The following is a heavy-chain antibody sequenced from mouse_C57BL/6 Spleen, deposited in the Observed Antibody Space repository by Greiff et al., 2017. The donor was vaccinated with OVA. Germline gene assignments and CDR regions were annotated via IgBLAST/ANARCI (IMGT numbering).Heavy chain of an antibody. D-gene: IGHD1-1*01. Sequence: VHVKQSGPELVKPGASVKISCKASGYTFTDYYMNWVKQSHGKSLEWIGDINPNNGGTSYNQKFKGKATLTVDKSSSTAYMELRSLTSEDSAVYYCAREGYGSSSGYWGQGTTLTVSS. J-gene: IGHJ2*01. CDR2: INPNNGGT. CDR1: GYTFTDYY. CDR3: AREGYGSSSGY. V-gene: IGHV1-26*01.